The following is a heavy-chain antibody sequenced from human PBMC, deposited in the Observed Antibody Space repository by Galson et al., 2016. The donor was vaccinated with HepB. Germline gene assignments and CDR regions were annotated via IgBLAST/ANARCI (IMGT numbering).Heavy chain of an antibody. CDR3: ARDAPGSSYFDY. CDR1: GDSVSSDVGV. V-gene: IGHV6-1*01. D-gene: IGHD1-14*01. CDR2: TYYRSHWYY. Sequence: CAISGDSVSSDVGVWNWIRQSPSRGLGWLGRTYYRSHWYYDYAVAVKTRLVINPDTSRNQFSLQLSSVTPDDTAVYWCARDAPGSSYFDYWSQGTLVTVSS. J-gene: IGHJ4*02.